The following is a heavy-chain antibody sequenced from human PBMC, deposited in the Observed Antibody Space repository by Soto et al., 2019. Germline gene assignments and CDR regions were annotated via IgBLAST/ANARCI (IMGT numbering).Heavy chain of an antibody. Sequence: GGSLRLSCAASGFSFNNYGMHWARQAPGKGLEWVSYISSSGSTIYYADSVKGRFTISRDNAKNSLYLQMNSLRAEDTAVYYCARGIAARAFDYWGQGTLVTVSS. V-gene: IGHV3-48*04. CDR2: ISSSGSTI. D-gene: IGHD6-6*01. J-gene: IGHJ4*02. CDR1: GFSFNNYG. CDR3: ARGIAARAFDY.